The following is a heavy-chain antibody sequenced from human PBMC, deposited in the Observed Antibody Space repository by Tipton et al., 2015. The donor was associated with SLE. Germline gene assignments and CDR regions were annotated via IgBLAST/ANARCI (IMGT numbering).Heavy chain of an antibody. CDR3: ARDKNGDYYDY. CDR1: GYSISSGYN. V-gene: IGHV4-38-2*02. J-gene: IGHJ4*02. D-gene: IGHD4-17*01. Sequence: TLSLTCAVSGYSISSGYNWGWIRQPPGKGLEWIGSIDHSGNTYYNPSLKSRVTISVDTSKNQFSLKLSSVTAADTAVYYCARDKNGDYYDYWGQGTLVTVSS. CDR2: IDHSGNT.